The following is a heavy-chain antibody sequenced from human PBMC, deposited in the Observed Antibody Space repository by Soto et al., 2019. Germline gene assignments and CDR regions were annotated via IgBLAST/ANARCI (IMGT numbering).Heavy chain of an antibody. CDR1: GGSINSYTNY. V-gene: IGHV4-30-4*01. J-gene: IGHJ4*02. CDR3: VREIVDPFDSSRYPDH. Sequence: SETLSLTCSVSGGSINSYTNYWSWIRQTPSRGPEWVGYIYYSGTTYYNPSLKSRVTISIDTSKNQFSLSLNSVVAADTAVYYCVREIVDPFDSSRYPDHWGQGTLVTVSS. D-gene: IGHD1-26*01. CDR2: IYYSGTT.